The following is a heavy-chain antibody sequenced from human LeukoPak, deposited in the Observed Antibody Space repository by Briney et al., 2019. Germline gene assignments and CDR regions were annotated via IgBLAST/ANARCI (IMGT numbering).Heavy chain of an antibody. V-gene: IGHV1-69*06. CDR3: ARLMVYYFDY. CDR1: GGTFSSYA. CDR2: IIPIFGTA. D-gene: IGHD3-10*01. Sequence: SVKVSCKASGGTFSSYAISWVQQAPGQGLEWMGGIIPIFGTANYAQKFQGRVTITADKSTSTAYMELSSLRSEDTAVYYCARLMVYYFDYWGQGTLVTVSS. J-gene: IGHJ4*02.